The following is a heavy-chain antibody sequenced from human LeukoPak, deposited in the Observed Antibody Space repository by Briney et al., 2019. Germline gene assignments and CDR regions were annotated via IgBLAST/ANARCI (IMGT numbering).Heavy chain of an antibody. CDR3: AKSGVPYYYDSSGYYYSDY. D-gene: IGHD3-22*01. CDR1: GFTFSNYV. V-gene: IGHV3-23*01. Sequence: GGSLRLSCAASGFTFSNYVMSWVRQAPGKGLEWVSVISGSGGSTYYADSVKGRFTISRDNSKNTLYLQMNSLRAEDTAVYYCAKSGVPYYYDSSGYYYSDYWGQGILVTVSS. J-gene: IGHJ4*02. CDR2: ISGSGGST.